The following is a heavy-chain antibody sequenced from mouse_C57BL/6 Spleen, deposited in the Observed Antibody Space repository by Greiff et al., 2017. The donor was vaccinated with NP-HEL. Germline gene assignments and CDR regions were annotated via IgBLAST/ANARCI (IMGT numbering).Heavy chain of an antibody. Sequence: QVQLQQSGPELVKPGASVKLSCKASGYTFTSYDINWVKQRPGQGLEWIGWIYPRDGSTKYNEKFKGKATLTVDTSSSTAYMELHSLTSEDSAVYFCARSPLYYCSSYWYFDVWGTGTTVTVSS. CDR1: GYTFTSYD. D-gene: IGHD1-1*01. V-gene: IGHV1-85*01. CDR3: ARSPLYYCSSYWYFDV. CDR2: IYPRDGST. J-gene: IGHJ1*03.